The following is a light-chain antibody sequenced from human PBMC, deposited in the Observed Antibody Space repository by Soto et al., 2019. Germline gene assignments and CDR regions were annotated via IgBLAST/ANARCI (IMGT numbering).Light chain of an antibody. Sequence: DIQMTQSPPSLSASVGDRVTITCRASQGIGNSLAWYQQKPGTVPKLLIYSASTRATGIPARFSGSGSGTEFTLTISSLQSEDFAVYYCQQYNNWPPYTFGQGTKLEIK. CDR1: QGIGNS. CDR3: QQYNNWPPYT. V-gene: IGKV1-NL1*01. J-gene: IGKJ2*01. CDR2: SAS.